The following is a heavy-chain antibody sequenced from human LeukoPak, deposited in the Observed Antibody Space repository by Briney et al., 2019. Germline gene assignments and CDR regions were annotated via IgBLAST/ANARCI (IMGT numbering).Heavy chain of an antibody. D-gene: IGHD4-11*01. V-gene: IGHV3-7*01. CDR3: ARRSTVIAGYYYMDV. CDR1: GFTFNNYW. Sequence: PGGSLRLSCAASGFTFNNYWMTWVRQAPGKGLEWVANIKGDGSQKHYVDSVEDRFTISRDNAENSLYLQMNSLRVEETAVYYCARRSTVIAGYYYMDVWGKGTSVTVSS. CDR2: IKGDGSQK. J-gene: IGHJ6*03.